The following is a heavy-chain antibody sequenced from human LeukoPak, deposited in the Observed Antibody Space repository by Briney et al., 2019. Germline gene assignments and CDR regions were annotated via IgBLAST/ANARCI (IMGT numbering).Heavy chain of an antibody. V-gene: IGHV4-59*08. J-gene: IGHJ4*02. D-gene: IGHD4-17*01. Sequence: SGTLSLTCTVSGGSISGYYWSWVRQPPGKGLEWIGYIYHSGSANYNPSLKSRVTISVDTSKNQFSLKLSSVTAADTAVYYCARRLARRGYGDYCDYWGQGTLVTVSS. CDR3: ARRLARRGYGDYCDY. CDR1: GGSISGYY. CDR2: IYHSGSA.